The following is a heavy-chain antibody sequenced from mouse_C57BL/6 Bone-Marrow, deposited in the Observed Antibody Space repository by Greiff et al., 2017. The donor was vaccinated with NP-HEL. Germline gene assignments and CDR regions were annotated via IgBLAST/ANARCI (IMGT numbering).Heavy chain of an antibody. CDR2: INSDGGST. D-gene: IGHD2-4*01. CDR3: ARHNYEYDEGDWYFDV. V-gene: IGHV5-2*01. J-gene: IGHJ1*03. CDR1: EYEFPSHD. Sequence: EVKVVESGGGLVQPGESLKLSCESYEYEFPSHDMSWVRKTPVKRLELVAAINSDGGSTYYPDTMERRFIISRDNTKKTLYLQMSSLRSEDTALDYCARHNYEYDEGDWYFDVWGTGTTVTVSS.